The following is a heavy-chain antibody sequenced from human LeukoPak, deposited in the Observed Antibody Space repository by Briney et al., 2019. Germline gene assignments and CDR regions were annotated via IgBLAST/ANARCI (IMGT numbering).Heavy chain of an antibody. V-gene: IGHV1-18*01. CDR2: ISVYNGNT. Sequence: ASVKVSCKASGYTFSIYGFSWVRQAPGQGLEWMGWISVYNGNTNYAQKFQGRVTMTTDTSTSTAHMELRRLRSDDTAVYYCARQGYSGHSQGAADYWGQGTLVTVSS. CDR1: GYTFSIYG. CDR3: ARQGYSGHSQGAADY. J-gene: IGHJ4*02. D-gene: IGHD4-23*01.